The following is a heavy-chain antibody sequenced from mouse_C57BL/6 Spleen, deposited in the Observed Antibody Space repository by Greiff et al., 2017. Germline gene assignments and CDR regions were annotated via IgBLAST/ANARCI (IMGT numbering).Heavy chain of an antibody. Sequence: QVQLKQSGAELAKPGASVKLSCKASGYTFTSYWMHWVKQRPGQGLEWIGYINPSSGYTKYNQKFKDKAPLTADKSSSTAYMQLSSLAYEESAVYYCARDGVGVVPYWYFDVWGTGTTVTVSS. J-gene: IGHJ1*03. CDR2: INPSSGYT. CDR3: ARDGVGVVPYWYFDV. D-gene: IGHD1-1*01. V-gene: IGHV1-7*01. CDR1: GYTFTSYW.